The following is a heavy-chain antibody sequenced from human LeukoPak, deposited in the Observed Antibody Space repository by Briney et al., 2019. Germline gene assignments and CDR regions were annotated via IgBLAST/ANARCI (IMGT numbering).Heavy chain of an antibody. J-gene: IGHJ4*02. Sequence: PGGSLRLSCAASGFTFSSYGMHWVRQAPGKGLEWVAFIRYDGSNKYYADSVKGRFTISRDNSKNTLYLQMNSLRAEDTAVYYCARSDGDYARLDYWGQGTLVTVSS. D-gene: IGHD4-17*01. CDR1: GFTFSSYG. CDR2: IRYDGSNK. CDR3: ARSDGDYARLDY. V-gene: IGHV3-30*02.